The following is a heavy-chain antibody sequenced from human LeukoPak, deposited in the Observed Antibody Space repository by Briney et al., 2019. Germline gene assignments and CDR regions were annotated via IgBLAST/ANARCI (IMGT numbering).Heavy chain of an antibody. Sequence: ETLSLTCAVYGGSFSGYYWSWIRQPPGKGLEWIGEINHSGSTNYNPSLKSRITISVDTSKNQFSLKLSSVTAADTAVYYCARGRQQLVRSRSWNWFDPWGQGTLVTVSS. V-gene: IGHV4-34*01. CDR2: INHSGST. CDR3: ARGRQQLVRSRSWNWFDP. D-gene: IGHD6-13*01. CDR1: GGSFSGYY. J-gene: IGHJ5*02.